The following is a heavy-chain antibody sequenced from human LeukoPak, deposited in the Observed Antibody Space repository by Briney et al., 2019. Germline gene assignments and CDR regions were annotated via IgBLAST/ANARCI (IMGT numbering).Heavy chain of an antibody. CDR3: ARGIVGATSRFGP. D-gene: IGHD1-26*01. J-gene: IGHJ5*02. Sequence: GGSLRLSCAASGFTFSSYTMNWVRQAPGKGLELFSSISSAGTYIYYADSVKGRFTISRDNAKNSLYLQMNSLRAEDTAVYYCARGIVGATSRFGPWGQGTLVTVSS. CDR2: ISSAGTYI. CDR1: GFTFSSYT. V-gene: IGHV3-21*01.